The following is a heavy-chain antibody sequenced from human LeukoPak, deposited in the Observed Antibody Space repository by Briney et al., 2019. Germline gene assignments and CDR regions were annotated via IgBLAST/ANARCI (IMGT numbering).Heavy chain of an antibody. J-gene: IGHJ4*02. D-gene: IGHD1-14*01. V-gene: IGHV3-23*01. CDR1: GFTISSQA. CDR2: IGISDVDR. Sequence: GGSLRLSCAASGFTISSQAMSWVRQARGKGLECVSTIGISDVDRHYADSVKGRFTISRDNSKNTLYLQMNSLRADDTAVYYCAKDAPGAGGFDYWGQGTLVTVSS. CDR3: AKDAPGAGGFDY.